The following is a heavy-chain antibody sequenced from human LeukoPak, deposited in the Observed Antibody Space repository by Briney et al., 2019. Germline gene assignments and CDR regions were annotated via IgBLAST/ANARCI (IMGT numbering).Heavy chain of an antibody. J-gene: IGHJ3*02. CDR1: GYTFTGYY. CDR3: AKAHDSSGYWGSDAFDI. Sequence: ASVKVSCKASGYTFTGYYMHWVRQAPGQGLEWMGWMNPNSGNTGYVQKFQGRVSITRNTSISTAYMELSSLRSEDTAVYYCAKAHDSSGYWGSDAFDIWGQGTMVTVSS. D-gene: IGHD3-22*01. CDR2: MNPNSGNT. V-gene: IGHV1-8*03.